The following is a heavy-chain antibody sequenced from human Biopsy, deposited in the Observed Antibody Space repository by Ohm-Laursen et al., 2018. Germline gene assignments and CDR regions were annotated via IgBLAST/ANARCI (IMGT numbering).Heavy chain of an antibody. Sequence: SLRLSCSASVFAFYVVYMHWGRQVPRPALEWVGRIRDIASSYTIEYATTVKGRFTISRDDSKNSVYLQMNSLKTEDTAVYYCGSAATFGAPHHWPRFWGQGTLVTVSS. D-gene: IGHD4/OR15-4a*01. J-gene: IGHJ4*02. CDR2: IRDIASSYTI. V-gene: IGHV3-72*01. CDR1: VFAFYVVY. CDR3: GSAATFGAPHHWPRF.